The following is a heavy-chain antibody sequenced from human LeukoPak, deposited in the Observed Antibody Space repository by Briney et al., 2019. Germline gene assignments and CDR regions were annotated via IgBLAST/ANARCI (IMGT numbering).Heavy chain of an antibody. CDR2: ISSSSSTI. V-gene: IGHV3-48*04. D-gene: IGHD1-26*01. Sequence: GGSLRLSCAASGFTFSNYSMNWVRQAPGKGLEWVSYISSSSSTIYSADSVRGRFTISRDNAKNSLYLQMNSLRAEDTAVYYCARDCRWELPTSDAFDIWGQGTMVTVSS. J-gene: IGHJ3*02. CDR1: GFTFSNYS. CDR3: ARDCRWELPTSDAFDI.